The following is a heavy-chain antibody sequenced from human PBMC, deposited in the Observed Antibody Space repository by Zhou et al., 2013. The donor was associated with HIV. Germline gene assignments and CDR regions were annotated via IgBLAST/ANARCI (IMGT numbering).Heavy chain of an antibody. Sequence: QVQLVESGGGVVQPGRSLRLSCAASGFTFSSYGMHWVRQAPGKGLEWVAVIWFDGSNKYYADSVKGRFTISRDNSKNTLYLQMSSLRTEDTAVYYCAKDRDYGDTYNWFDTCGQGTPVTVSS. D-gene: IGHD4-17*01. V-gene: IGHV3-30*18. CDR3: AKDRDYGDTYNWFDT. J-gene: IGHJ5*02. CDR1: GFTFSSYG. CDR2: IWFDGSNK.